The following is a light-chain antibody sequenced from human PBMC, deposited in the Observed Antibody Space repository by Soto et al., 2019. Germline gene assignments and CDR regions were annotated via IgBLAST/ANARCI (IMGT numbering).Light chain of an antibody. CDR3: CSYAGSSTWV. V-gene: IGLV2-23*02. Sequence: QSALTQPASVSGSPGQSITISCTGTSSDVGSYNLVSWYQHHPGKAPKLMIYEVSNRPSGVSNRFSGSKSGNTASLTISGLQAEDEADYYCCSYAGSSTWVFGGGTKVTVL. J-gene: IGLJ3*02. CDR1: SSDVGSYNL. CDR2: EVS.